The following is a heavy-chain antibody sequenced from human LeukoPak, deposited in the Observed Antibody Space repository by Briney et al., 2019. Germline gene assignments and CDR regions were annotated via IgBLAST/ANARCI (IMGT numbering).Heavy chain of an antibody. V-gene: IGHV1-8*01. CDR1: GYTFTSYD. CDR3: ARRRWEPDF. D-gene: IGHD1-26*01. Sequence: ASVKVSCKASGYTFTSYDIIWVRQASGQGLESMGWMNPNSGDTGCAQKFQGRLTMTRNTSINTAYMEVSSLTSEDTAVYYCARRRWEPDFWGQGTLVTVSS. CDR2: MNPNSGDT. J-gene: IGHJ4*02.